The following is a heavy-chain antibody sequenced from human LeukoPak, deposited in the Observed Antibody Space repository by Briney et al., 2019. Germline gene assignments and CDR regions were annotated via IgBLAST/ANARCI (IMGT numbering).Heavy chain of an antibody. D-gene: IGHD5-12*01. CDR3: ARMGRRYSGYDYLPDY. V-gene: IGHV4-39*01. CDR1: GGSISSSSYY. J-gene: IGHJ4*02. CDR2: IYYSGST. Sequence: PSETLSLTCTVSGGSISSSSYYWGWIRQPPGKGLEWIGSIYYSGSTYYNPSLKSRVTISVDTSKNQFSLKLSSVTAADTAVYYCARMGRRYSGYDYLPDYWGQGTLVTVSS.